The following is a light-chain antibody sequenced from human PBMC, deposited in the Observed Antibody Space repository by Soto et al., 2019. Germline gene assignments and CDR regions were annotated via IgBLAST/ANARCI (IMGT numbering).Light chain of an antibody. CDR1: QSVGSN. CDR3: QQYYHRWT. J-gene: IGKJ1*01. V-gene: IGKV3-15*01. CDR2: GAS. Sequence: EIVMTQSPATLSLSPGERVTLSCRARQSVGSNIAWYQQKPGQGPRLLIYGASTRAAGIPASFSGSGSRTESILTISSLQSEVFAVYCWQQYYHRWTFGPGTKVDIK.